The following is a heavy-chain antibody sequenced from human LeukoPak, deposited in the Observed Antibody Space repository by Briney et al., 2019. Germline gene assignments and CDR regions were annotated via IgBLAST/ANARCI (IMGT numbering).Heavy chain of an antibody. V-gene: IGHV1-2*02. Sequence: GASVKVSCKASGYTFTGYYMHWVRQAPGQGLEWMGWINPNSGGTNYAQKFQGRVTMTRDTSISTAYMELSRLRSDDTAVYYCARDSGGGYDSSGYYSIPYYYYYMDVWGKGTTVTVSS. J-gene: IGHJ6*03. D-gene: IGHD3-22*01. CDR2: INPNSGGT. CDR1: GYTFTGYY. CDR3: ARDSGGGYDSSGYYSIPYYYYYMDV.